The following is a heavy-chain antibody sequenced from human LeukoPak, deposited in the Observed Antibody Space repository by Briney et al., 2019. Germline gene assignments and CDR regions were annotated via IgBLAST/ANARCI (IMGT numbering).Heavy chain of an antibody. J-gene: IGHJ4*02. CDR3: ARGRGYCSGGSCYPYYFDY. D-gene: IGHD2-15*01. V-gene: IGHV4-34*01. Sequence: PSETLSLTCAVYGGSFSGYYWSWIRQPPGKGLEWIGEINHSGSTNYNPSLKSRVTISVDTSKNQFSLKLSSVTAADTAVYYCARGRGYCSGGSCYPYYFDYWGQGTLVTVSS. CDR2: INHSGST. CDR1: GGSFSGYY.